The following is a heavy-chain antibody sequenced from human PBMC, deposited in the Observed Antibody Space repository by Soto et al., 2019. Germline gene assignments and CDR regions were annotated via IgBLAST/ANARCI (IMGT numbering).Heavy chain of an antibody. J-gene: IGHJ6*02. V-gene: IGHV4-39*01. D-gene: IGHD3-3*01. Sequence: ETLSLTCTVSGGSISSSSYYWGWIRQPPGKGLEWIGSIYYSGSTYYNPSLKSRVTISVDTSKNQFSLKLSSVTAADTAVYYCARSYYDFWSGSTLYYYGMDVWGQGTTVTVSS. CDR2: IYYSGST. CDR1: GGSISSSSYY. CDR3: ARSYYDFWSGSTLYYYGMDV.